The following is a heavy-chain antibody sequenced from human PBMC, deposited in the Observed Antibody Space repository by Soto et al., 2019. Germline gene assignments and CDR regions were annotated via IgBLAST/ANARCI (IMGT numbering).Heavy chain of an antibody. Sequence: QVQLQESGPGLVKPSQTLSLTCTVSGGSISSGGYYWSWIRQHPGKGLEWIGYIYYSGSTYYNPSLKXXVXIXXDTSKNQSSRKLSSVTAADTAVYYCARAGDGYFDYWGQGTLVTVSS. CDR2: IYYSGST. J-gene: IGHJ4*02. D-gene: IGHD7-27*01. CDR3: ARAGDGYFDY. CDR1: GGSISSGGYY. V-gene: IGHV4-31*01.